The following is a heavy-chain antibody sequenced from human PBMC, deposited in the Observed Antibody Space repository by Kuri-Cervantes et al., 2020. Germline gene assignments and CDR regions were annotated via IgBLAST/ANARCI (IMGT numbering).Heavy chain of an antibody. CDR1: GYTFTSYG. CDR3: ARGWTMVRGVIIQTYDY. Sequence: ASVKVSCKASGYTFTSYGISWVRQAPGQGLEWMGWISAYNGNTNYAQKLQGRVTMTTDTSTSTAYMELRSLRSEDTAVYYCARGWTMVRGVIIQTYDYWGQGTLVTVSS. J-gene: IGHJ4*02. V-gene: IGHV1-18*01. CDR2: ISAYNGNT. D-gene: IGHD3-10*01.